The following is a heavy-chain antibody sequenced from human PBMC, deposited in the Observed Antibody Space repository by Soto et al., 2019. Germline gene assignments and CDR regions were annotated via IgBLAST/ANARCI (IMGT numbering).Heavy chain of an antibody. CDR2: INHSGST. CDR3: ASIPRATPFDY. D-gene: IGHD5-12*01. Sequence: SETLSLTCAVYGGSFSGYYWSWIRQPPGKGLEWIGEINHSGSTYYNPSLKSRVTISVDTSKNQFSLKLSSVTAADTAVYYCASIPRATPFDYCGQGTLVTVSS. CDR1: GGSFSGYY. V-gene: IGHV4-34*01. J-gene: IGHJ4*02.